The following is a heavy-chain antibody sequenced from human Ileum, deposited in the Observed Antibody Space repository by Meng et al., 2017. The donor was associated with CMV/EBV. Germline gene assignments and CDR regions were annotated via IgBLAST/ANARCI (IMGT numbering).Heavy chain of an antibody. CDR2: LRRKVDGETT. CDR3: TTDLPSSSGYSNDN. Sequence: GKSLKISCAASGFTFSDAWMNWVRQAPGKGLEWVGLLRRKVDGETTDYAASVKGRFTMSRDDSKNTLYLQMNSLETEDTAVYYCTTDLPSSSGYSNDNWGQGTLVTVSS. D-gene: IGHD3-22*01. CDR1: GFTFSDAW. J-gene: IGHJ4*02. V-gene: IGHV3-15*01.